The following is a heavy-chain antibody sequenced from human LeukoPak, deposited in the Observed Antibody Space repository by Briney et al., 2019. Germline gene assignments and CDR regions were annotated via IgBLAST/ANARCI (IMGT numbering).Heavy chain of an antibody. CDR2: ISSSSTYI. CDR3: ARDWYDNSDAFDI. Sequence: GGSLRLSCAASGFTFSSYAMNWVRQAPGKGLEWVSSISSSSTYIYYADSVKGRFTISRDNAKNSLYLLMNSLRAEDTAVYYCARDWYDNSDAFDIWGQGTMVIVSS. CDR1: GFTFSSYA. D-gene: IGHD3-9*01. V-gene: IGHV3-21*01. J-gene: IGHJ3*02.